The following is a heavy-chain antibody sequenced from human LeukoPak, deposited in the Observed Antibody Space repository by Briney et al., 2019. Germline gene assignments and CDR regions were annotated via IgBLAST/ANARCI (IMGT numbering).Heavy chain of an antibody. J-gene: IGHJ4*02. CDR3: ARDSSPEYCGGDCSSYYFDY. Sequence: SVKVSCXASGGTFSSYAISWVRQAHGQGLEWMARIIPIFGTANYAQKFQGRVTITTDESTSTAYMELSSLRSEDTAVYYCARDSSPEYCGGDCSSYYFDYWGQGTLVTVSS. CDR1: GGTFSSYA. V-gene: IGHV1-69*05. D-gene: IGHD2-21*02. CDR2: IIPIFGTA.